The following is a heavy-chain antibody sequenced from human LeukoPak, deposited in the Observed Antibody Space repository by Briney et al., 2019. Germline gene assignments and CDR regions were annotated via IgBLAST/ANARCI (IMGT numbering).Heavy chain of an antibody. CDR2: IYPGDSDT. CDR3: ARRRGSYERIDY. V-gene: IGHV5-51*01. CDR1: GYSFTNYW. J-gene: IGHJ4*02. D-gene: IGHD1-26*01. Sequence: GESLKISCNGSGYSFTNYWIGWVRQMPGEGLEWMGLIYPGDSDTRYSPSFQGQVIISVDKSISTAYLQWSSLKASDTAMYYCARRRGSYERIDYWGQGTLVTVSS.